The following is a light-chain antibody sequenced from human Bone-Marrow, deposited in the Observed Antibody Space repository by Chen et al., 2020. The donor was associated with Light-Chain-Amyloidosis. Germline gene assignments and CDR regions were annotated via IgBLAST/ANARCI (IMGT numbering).Light chain of an antibody. CDR1: QSLLYSNVVTY. Sequence: DVVMTQTPLSLSVTPGQPASISCKSSQSLLYSNVVTYLYWFLQKPGQPPQLLIYEAFTRFSGVPHRFSGSGSGTDFTLKISLVEAEDVGTYSCMQSIHLRTFGQGTKVEIK. J-gene: IGKJ1*01. V-gene: IGKV2D-29*01. CDR2: EAF. CDR3: MQSIHLRT.